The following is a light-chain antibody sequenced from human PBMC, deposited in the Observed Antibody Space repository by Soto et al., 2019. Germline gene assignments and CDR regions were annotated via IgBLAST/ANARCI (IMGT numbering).Light chain of an antibody. Sequence: QSALTQPASVSGSPGQSITISCTGTSSDVGGYNYVSWYQQHPGKAPKLMIYEVSNRPSGVSNRFSGSKSGNTASLTISGLQAEDEADYYCRSYTRSSTRVFGGGNTLPVL. CDR2: EVS. J-gene: IGLJ3*02. CDR1: SSDVGGYNY. CDR3: RSYTRSSTRV. V-gene: IGLV2-14*01.